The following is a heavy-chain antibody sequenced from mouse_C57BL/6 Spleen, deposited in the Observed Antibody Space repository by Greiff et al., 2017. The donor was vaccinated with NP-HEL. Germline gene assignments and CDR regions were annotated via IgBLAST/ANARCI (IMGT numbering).Heavy chain of an antibody. CDR3: ARLSTTEAWFAY. CDR2: IYPGSGST. J-gene: IGHJ3*01. V-gene: IGHV1-55*01. CDR1: GYTFTSYW. Sequence: QVQLQQPGAELVKPGASVKMSCKASGYTFTSYWITWVKQRPGQGLEWIGDIYPGSGSTNYNEKFKSKATLTVDTSSSTAYMQLSSLTSEDSAVYYCARLSTTEAWFAYWGQGTLVTASA. D-gene: IGHD1-1*01.